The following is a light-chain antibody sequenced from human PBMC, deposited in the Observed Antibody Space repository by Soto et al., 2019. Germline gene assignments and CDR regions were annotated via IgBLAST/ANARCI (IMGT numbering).Light chain of an antibody. Sequence: QSALTQPRSVSGSPGQSVTISCTGTSSDVGGYNYVSWYQQHPGKAPKLMIYDVSKRPSGVPDRFSGSKSSHTASLTISGLQAEDEADYYCCSYAGSYTYVFGSGTKLTVL. CDR2: DVS. CDR1: SSDVGGYNY. CDR3: CSYAGSYTYV. V-gene: IGLV2-11*01. J-gene: IGLJ1*01.